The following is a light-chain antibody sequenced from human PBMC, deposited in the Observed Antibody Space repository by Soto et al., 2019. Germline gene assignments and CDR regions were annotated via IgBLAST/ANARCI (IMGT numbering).Light chain of an antibody. V-gene: IGKV1-39*01. CDR1: QRISSY. J-gene: IGKJ1*01. CDR2: AAS. Sequence: DIQLTLSPWSLSASVGGRVNIACRASQRISSYLNWYQQKPGKAPRLLIYAASSLQSGVPSRFSGSGIGTDFTLTIRRLQPEDFATYYCQQTFSTPQATFGQGTKVDIK. CDR3: QQTFSTPQAT.